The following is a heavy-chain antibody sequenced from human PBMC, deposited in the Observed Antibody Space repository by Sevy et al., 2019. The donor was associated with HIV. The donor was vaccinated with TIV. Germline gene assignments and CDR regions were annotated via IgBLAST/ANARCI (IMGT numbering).Heavy chain of an antibody. CDR2: ISGSSGTI. V-gene: IGHV3-48*02. CDR1: GFTFSIYS. D-gene: IGHD2-21*01. J-gene: IGHJ6*02. Sequence: GGSLRLSCAASGFTFSIYSMNWVRQAPGKGLEWISYISGSSGTINYADSVKGRFTVSRDNAKNSLYLQMNSLRDEDTAVYYCSRGLHIRVGAMDVRGQGTTVTVSS. CDR3: SRGLHIRVGAMDV.